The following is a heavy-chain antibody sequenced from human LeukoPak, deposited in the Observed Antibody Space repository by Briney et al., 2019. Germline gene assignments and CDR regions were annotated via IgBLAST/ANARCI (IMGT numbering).Heavy chain of an antibody. CDR2: TYYRSKWYN. CDR3: ARDHPYDYVWGSYRSWAFDI. Sequence: SQTLSLTCAISGDSVSSNSAAWNWIRQSPSRGLEWLGRTYYRSKWYNDYAVSVKSRITINPDTSKNQFSLQLNSVTPEDTAVYYCARDHPYDYVWGSYRSWAFDIWGQGTMVTVSS. CDR1: GDSVSSNSAA. D-gene: IGHD3-16*02. J-gene: IGHJ3*02. V-gene: IGHV6-1*01.